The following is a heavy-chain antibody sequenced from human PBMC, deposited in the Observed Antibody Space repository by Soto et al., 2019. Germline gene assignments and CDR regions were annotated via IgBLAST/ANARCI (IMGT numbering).Heavy chain of an antibody. D-gene: IGHD5-18*01. J-gene: IGHJ4*02. Sequence: GASVKVSCKASGGTFSSYTISWVRQAPGQGLEWMGRIIPILGIANYAQKFQGRVTITADKSTSTAYMELSSLRSEDTAVYYCARGGPRYSYGSDYWGQGTLVTVSS. CDR2: IIPILGIA. CDR1: GGTFSSYT. V-gene: IGHV1-69*02. CDR3: ARGGPRYSYGSDY.